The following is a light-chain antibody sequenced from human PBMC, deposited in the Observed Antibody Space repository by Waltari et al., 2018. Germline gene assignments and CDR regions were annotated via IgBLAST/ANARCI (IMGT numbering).Light chain of an antibody. Sequence: QLVVTQSPSASASLGASVKLTCTLSSGHSSNIVAWHQQHPEKGPRYLMKVNSEGSYSKGDEIPDRFSGSSSGAERYLTISSLQSEDEADYYCQTGGHGTWVFGGGTKLTVL. CDR3: QTGGHGTWV. J-gene: IGLJ3*02. CDR2: VNSEGSY. V-gene: IGLV4-69*01. CDR1: SGHSSNI.